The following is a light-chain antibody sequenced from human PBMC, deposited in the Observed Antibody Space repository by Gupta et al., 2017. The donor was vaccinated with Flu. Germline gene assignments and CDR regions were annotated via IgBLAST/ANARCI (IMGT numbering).Light chain of an antibody. V-gene: IGKV2-30*01. Sequence: DVVMSQSPLSLSVTLGQAASISCRSSQSLVYKNGITYLTWFQQRPGQSPRRLIYEVSNRDFGVTDRFSGSGSVNDFTLKISRVEAEDVGVYYCMRGIHPWTFGQGTRLEI. CDR2: EVS. CDR1: QSLVYKNGITY. J-gene: IGKJ2*02. CDR3: MRGIHPWT.